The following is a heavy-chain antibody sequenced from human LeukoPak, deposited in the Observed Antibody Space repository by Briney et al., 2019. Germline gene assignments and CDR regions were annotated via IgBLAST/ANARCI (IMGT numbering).Heavy chain of an antibody. CDR1: GGSISSSSYY. CDR3: AREGNDYGGNSEGGWFDP. CDR2: IYYSGST. V-gene: IGHV4-39*07. D-gene: IGHD4-23*01. J-gene: IGHJ5*02. Sequence: PSETLSLTCTVSGGSISSSSYYWGWIRQPPGKGLEWIGSIYYSGSTYYNPSLKSRVTISVDTSKNQFSLKLSSVTAADTAVYYCAREGNDYGGNSEGGWFDPWGQGTQVTVSS.